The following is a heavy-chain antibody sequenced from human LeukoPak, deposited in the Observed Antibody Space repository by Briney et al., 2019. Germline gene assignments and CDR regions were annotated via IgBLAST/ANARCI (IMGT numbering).Heavy chain of an antibody. Sequence: PSQTLSLTCTVSGGSISSGDYYWSWIRQPPGKGLEWIGYIYYSGSTYYNPSLKSRVTISVDTSKNQFSLKVNSVTAADTAVYYCATGPDYYNSSSYYPYYWGQGTLVTVSS. D-gene: IGHD3-22*01. CDR2: IYYSGST. CDR3: ATGPDYYNSSSYYPYY. V-gene: IGHV4-30-4*01. J-gene: IGHJ4*02. CDR1: GGSISSGDYY.